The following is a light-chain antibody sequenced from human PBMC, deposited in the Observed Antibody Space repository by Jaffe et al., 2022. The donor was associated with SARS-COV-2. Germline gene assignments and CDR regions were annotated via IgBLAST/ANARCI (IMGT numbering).Light chain of an antibody. CDR3: SSYTTTTTSWV. CDR2: EVN. V-gene: IGLV2-14*01. CDR1: SSDFGGSYF. J-gene: IGLJ3*02. Sequence: QSALTQPASVSGSPGQSITISCTGTSSDFGGSYFVSWYQHHPGKAPKLMIYEVNNRPSGVPDRFSGSKSGNTASLTISGLQAEDEADYFCSSYTTTTTSWVFGGGTKLTVL.